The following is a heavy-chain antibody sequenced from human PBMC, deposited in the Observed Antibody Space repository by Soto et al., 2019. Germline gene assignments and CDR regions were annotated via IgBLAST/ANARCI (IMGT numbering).Heavy chain of an antibody. CDR3: ASSPRMDYFDY. CDR1: GGSISSGGYS. D-gene: IGHD2-8*01. V-gene: IGHV4-30-2*01. Sequence: PSETLSLTCAVSGGSISSGGYSWSWIRQLPGKGLEWIGYIYHSGSTYYNPSLKSRVTISVDRSKNQFSLKLSSVTAADTAVYYCASSPRMDYFDYWGQGTLVTVSS. J-gene: IGHJ4*02. CDR2: IYHSGST.